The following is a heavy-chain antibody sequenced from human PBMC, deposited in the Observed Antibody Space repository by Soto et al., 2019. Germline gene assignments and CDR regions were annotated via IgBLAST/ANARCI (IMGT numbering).Heavy chain of an antibody. Sequence: QGQLQQSGPGLVKPSQTLSLTCAISGDSVSSDITSWNWIRQSPSRGLEWLGRTYYRSKWFHDYAASVKSRITIPPDTSKNQFSLELNSMTPEDTAVYYCARGNALDVWGQGTVVTVSS. CDR3: ARGNALDV. J-gene: IGHJ3*01. D-gene: IGHD3-10*01. V-gene: IGHV6-1*01. CDR2: TYYRSKWFH. CDR1: GDSVSSDITS.